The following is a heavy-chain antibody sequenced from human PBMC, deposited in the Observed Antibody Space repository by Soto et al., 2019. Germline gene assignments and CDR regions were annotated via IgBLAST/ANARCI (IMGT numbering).Heavy chain of an antibody. D-gene: IGHD6-13*01. Sequence: GGSLRLSCAASGFTFSDYYMSWIRQAPGKGLEWVSYISSSSSYTNYADSVKGRFTISRDNAKNSLYLQMNSLRAEDTAVYYCARDLKIAAAGTTLYYYYYGMDVWGQGTTVTVSS. V-gene: IGHV3-11*06. J-gene: IGHJ6*02. CDR2: ISSSSSYT. CDR1: GFTFSDYY. CDR3: ARDLKIAAAGTTLYYYYYGMDV.